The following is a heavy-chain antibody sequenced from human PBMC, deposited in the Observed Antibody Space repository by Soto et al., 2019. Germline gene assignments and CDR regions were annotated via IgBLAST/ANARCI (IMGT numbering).Heavy chain of an antibody. J-gene: IGHJ5*02. D-gene: IGHD3-3*01. Sequence: SSETLSLTCTVSGGSISSGDYYWSWIRQPPGKGLEWIGYIYYSGSTYYNPSLKSRVTISVDTSKNQFSLKLSSVTAADTAVYYCARRTYDFWSDPWGQGTLVTVSS. CDR2: IYYSGST. CDR1: GGSISSGDYY. V-gene: IGHV4-30-4*01. CDR3: ARRTYDFWSDP.